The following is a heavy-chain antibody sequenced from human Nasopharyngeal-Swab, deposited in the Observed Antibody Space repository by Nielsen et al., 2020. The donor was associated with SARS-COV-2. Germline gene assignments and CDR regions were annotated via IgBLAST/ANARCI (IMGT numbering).Heavy chain of an antibody. V-gene: IGHV3-53*01. CDR3: ATGACDY. CDR1: GFSISSTF. J-gene: IGHJ4*02. Sequence: GGSLRLSCAVSGFSISSTFINWVRQAPGKGLEWISLINSAGEGVYGDSVKGRFTISRDTSKNTVSLQMNSLRTEDTAVYYCATGACDYWGQGALVTVSS. CDR2: INSAGEG.